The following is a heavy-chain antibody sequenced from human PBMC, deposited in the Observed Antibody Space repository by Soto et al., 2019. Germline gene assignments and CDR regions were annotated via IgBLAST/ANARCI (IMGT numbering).Heavy chain of an antibody. V-gene: IGHV4-59*08. J-gene: IGHJ4*02. CDR3: ARGYCSGGSCYSRFFDY. CDR2: IYYSGST. D-gene: IGHD2-15*01. CDR1: GGSISSYY. Sequence: PSETLSLTCTVSGGSISSYYWSWIRQPPGKGLEWIGYIYYSGSTNYNPSLKSRVTISVDTSKNQFSLKLSSLTAADTAVFYCARGYCSGGSCYSRFFDYWGQGTLVTVSS.